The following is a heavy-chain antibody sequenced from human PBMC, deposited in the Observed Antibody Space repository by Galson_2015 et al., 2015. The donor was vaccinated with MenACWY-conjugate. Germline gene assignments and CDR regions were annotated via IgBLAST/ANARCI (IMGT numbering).Heavy chain of an antibody. D-gene: IGHD2-21*01. V-gene: IGHV3-48*02. Sequence: SLRLSCAASGFTFSSNTMNWVCQAPGKGLEWVSSISSAGSSIYYADSVKGRFTISRDNAENSLYLQMNSLRDEDTAVYYCAKSLTILDYWGQGTLVTVSP. CDR2: ISSAGSSI. CDR1: GFTFSSNT. CDR3: AKSLTILDY. J-gene: IGHJ4*02.